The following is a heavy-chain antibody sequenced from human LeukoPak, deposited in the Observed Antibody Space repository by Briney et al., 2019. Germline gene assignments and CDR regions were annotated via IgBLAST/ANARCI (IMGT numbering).Heavy chain of an antibody. Sequence: PGGSLRLSCAASGFTFSSCEMNWVRQAPGKGLEWVSYISSSGSPIYYADSVKGRFTISRDNAKNSLYLQMNSLRAEDAAVYFCAKAPVTSCRGAYCYPFDSWGQGTLVTVSS. CDR3: AKAPVTSCRGAYCYPFDS. V-gene: IGHV3-48*03. D-gene: IGHD2-21*01. J-gene: IGHJ4*02. CDR2: ISSSGSPI. CDR1: GFTFSSCE.